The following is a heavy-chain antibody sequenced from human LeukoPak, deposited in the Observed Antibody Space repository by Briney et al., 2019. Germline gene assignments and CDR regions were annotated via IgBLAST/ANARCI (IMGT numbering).Heavy chain of an antibody. CDR3: ARWSCDH. V-gene: IGHV3-33*01. J-gene: IGHJ5*02. CDR2: IWYDGSEK. CDR1: RFTFSSYG. Sequence: GTSLRLSCAASRFTFSSYGMHWVRQAPGKGLEWVAVIWYDGSEKYYADSVKGRFTISRDNSKNTLFLQMSSLTAEDTAVYYCARWSCDHWGQGTLVTVSS.